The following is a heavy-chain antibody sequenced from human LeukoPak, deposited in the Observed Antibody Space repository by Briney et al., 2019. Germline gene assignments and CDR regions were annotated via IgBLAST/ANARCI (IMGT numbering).Heavy chain of an antibody. J-gene: IGHJ4*02. V-gene: IGHV3-48*02. Sequence: GGSLRLSCAASGFTFSNYVMSWVRQAPGKGLEWVSYINHNGEMIFYPDFVKGRFTISRDIAKNSLYLQMNSLRDEDTAVYYCARDNDWAFHYWGQGTLVTVSS. CDR1: GFTFSNYV. D-gene: IGHD3-9*01. CDR2: INHNGEMI. CDR3: ARDNDWAFHY.